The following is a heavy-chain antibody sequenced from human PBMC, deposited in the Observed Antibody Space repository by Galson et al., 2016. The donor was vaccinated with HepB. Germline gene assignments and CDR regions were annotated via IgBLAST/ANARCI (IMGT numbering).Heavy chain of an antibody. J-gene: IGHJ4*02. D-gene: IGHD3-16*01. Sequence: SLRLSCAVSGLTVSNNYMSWVRQAPGKGLEWVSVIYSDGSTYYADSVKGRFTISRDNSKNTVYLQMNSLRGDDTAVYYCARDIGYWGQGTLVTASS. CDR1: GLTVSNNY. CDR3: ARDIGY. CDR2: IYSDGST. V-gene: IGHV3-53*01.